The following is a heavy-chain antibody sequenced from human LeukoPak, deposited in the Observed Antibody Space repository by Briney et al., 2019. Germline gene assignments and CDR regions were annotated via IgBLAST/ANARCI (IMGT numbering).Heavy chain of an antibody. J-gene: IGHJ3*02. V-gene: IGHV1-2*02. CDR3: ARVASTTRRHDAFDI. D-gene: IGHD1-1*01. CDR2: INPNSGDT. Sequence: GASVKVSCKASGYTFTGYYMHWVRQAPGQGLEWMGWINPNSGDTNYVQKFQGRVAMTRDTSISTAYMELSRLRSDDTGVYYCARVASTTRRHDAFDIWGLGTMVTVSS. CDR1: GYTFTGYY.